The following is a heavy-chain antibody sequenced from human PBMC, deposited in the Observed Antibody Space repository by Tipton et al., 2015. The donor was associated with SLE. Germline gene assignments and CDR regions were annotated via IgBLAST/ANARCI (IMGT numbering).Heavy chain of an antibody. CDR3: ARGYCSDGVCYGFGFFDY. CDR1: GGSIRSSRHF. Sequence: TLSLTCTVSGGSIRSSRHFWGWIRQPPGKGLEWIGVLYYSGNTYYNPSLKSPVTLSIDTSKNQFSLKMRSVTAADTAVYFYARGYCSDGVCYGFGFFDYWGQGNLVTVSS. J-gene: IGHJ4*02. D-gene: IGHD2-8*01. CDR2: LYYSGNT. V-gene: IGHV4-39*07.